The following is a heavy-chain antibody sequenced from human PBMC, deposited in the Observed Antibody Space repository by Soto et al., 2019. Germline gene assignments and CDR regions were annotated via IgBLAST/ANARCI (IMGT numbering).Heavy chain of an antibody. D-gene: IGHD4-17*01. CDR1: GYNFHTYW. CDR2: IYPHDSDT. J-gene: IGHJ6*02. V-gene: IGHV5-51*01. Sequence: GESLKISCKGSGYNFHTYWIAWVRQMPGKGLEWMGFIYPHDSDTRYSPSFRGQVTISADKSINTAYLQWTSLKASDTAIYFCARPTDYHYGMQVWAQGTTVTVSS. CDR3: ARPTDYHYGMQV.